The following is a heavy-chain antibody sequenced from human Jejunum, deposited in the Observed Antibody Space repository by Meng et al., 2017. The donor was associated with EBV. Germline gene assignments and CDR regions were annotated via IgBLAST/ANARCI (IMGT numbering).Heavy chain of an antibody. CDR1: GGSISSSNW. J-gene: IGHJ5*02. Sequence: QGRLHESGPGLVKPLGTLSLTCAVSGGSISSSNWWSWVRQPPGKGPEWIGEIFHIGTTNYNPTLKSRVTMSVDKSKNHFSLKLTSVTAADTAVYYCARDGGPSGSYAYWFDPWGQGTLVTVSS. V-gene: IGHV4-4*02. D-gene: IGHD1-26*01. CDR3: ARDGGPSGSYAYWFDP. CDR2: IFHIGTT.